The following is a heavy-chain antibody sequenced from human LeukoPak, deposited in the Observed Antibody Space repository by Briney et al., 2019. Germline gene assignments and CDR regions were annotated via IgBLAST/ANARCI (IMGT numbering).Heavy chain of an antibody. CDR2: IIPIFGTA. CDR1: GGTFSSYA. D-gene: IGHD2-2*01. Sequence: SVKVSCKASGGTFSSYAISWVRQAPGQGLEWMGGIIPIFGTANYAQKFQGRVTITADESTSTAYMGLSSLRSEDTAVYYCAREGPATAPFGYWGQGTLVTVSS. CDR3: AREGPATAPFGY. J-gene: IGHJ4*02. V-gene: IGHV1-69*01.